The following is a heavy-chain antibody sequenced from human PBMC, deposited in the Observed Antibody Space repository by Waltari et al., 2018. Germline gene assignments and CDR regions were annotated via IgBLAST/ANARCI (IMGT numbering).Heavy chain of an antibody. V-gene: IGHV4-59*01. J-gene: IGHJ4*02. D-gene: IGHD3-10*01. CDR3: ARGDRGGIPTDYLDY. CDR1: GGSISSYY. Sequence: QVQLQESGPGLVKPSETLSLTCTVSGGSISSYYWSWIRQPPGKGLEWIGYIYYSGSTNYNPSLKSRVTISVDTSKNQFSLKLSSVTAADTAVYYCARGDRGGIPTDYLDYWGQGTLVTVSS. CDR2: IYYSGST.